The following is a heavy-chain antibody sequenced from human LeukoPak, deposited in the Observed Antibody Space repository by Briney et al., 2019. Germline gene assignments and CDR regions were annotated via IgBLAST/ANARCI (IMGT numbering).Heavy chain of an antibody. CDR2: INSDGSST. Sequence: SGGSLRLSCAASGFTFSSYWMHWVRQAPGKGLVWVSRINSDGSSTSYADSVKGRFTISRDNAKNTLYLQMNSLRAEDTAVYYCARVKESSMVRGAKSGMDVWGKGTTVTVSS. J-gene: IGHJ6*04. CDR1: GFTFSSYW. D-gene: IGHD3-10*01. V-gene: IGHV3-74*01. CDR3: ARVKESSMVRGAKSGMDV.